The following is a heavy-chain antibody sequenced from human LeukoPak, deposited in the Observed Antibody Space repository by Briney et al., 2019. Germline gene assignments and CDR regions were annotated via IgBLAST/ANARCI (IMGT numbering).Heavy chain of an antibody. Sequence: GGSLRLSCVASGFIFSNFAMHWVRQAPGKGLEWVAVIAADGRDKHHADSVKGRFTISRDSSKNAVYLQMNSLRTEDTAVYYCARDRQRAAAYDFNRWGQGTQVTVSS. CDR3: ARDRQRAAAYDFNR. J-gene: IGHJ4*02. CDR1: GFIFSNFA. V-gene: IGHV3-30*04. D-gene: IGHD2/OR15-2a*01. CDR2: IAADGRDK.